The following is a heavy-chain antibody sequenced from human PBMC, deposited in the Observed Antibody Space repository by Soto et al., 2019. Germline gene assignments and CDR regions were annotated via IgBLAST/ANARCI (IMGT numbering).Heavy chain of an antibody. J-gene: IGHJ3*02. CDR1: GGSISSGGYS. CDR2: IYHSGST. Sequence: SETLSLTCAVSGGSISSGGYSWSWIRQPPGKGLEWIGYIYHSGSTYYNPSLKSRVTISADRSKNQFSLKLSSVTAADTAVYYCARGGATVTDAFDIWGQGTMVTVSS. V-gene: IGHV4-30-2*01. CDR3: ARGGATVTDAFDI. D-gene: IGHD4-17*01.